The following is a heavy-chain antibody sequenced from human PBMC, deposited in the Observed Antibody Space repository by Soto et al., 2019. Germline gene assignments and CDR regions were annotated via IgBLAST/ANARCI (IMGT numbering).Heavy chain of an antibody. CDR2: IRGDGSGT. CDR1: GYTFSSFW. D-gene: IGHD2-2*01. CDR3: ARGGSAFDY. Sequence: EVQLVESGGGLVQPGGSLRLSCVVSGYTFSSFWIHWVRQAPGKGLVRVSRIRGDGSGTAYADSVKGRFNISRDNVKNTLYLQMNSLRAEDTALYYCARGGSAFDYWGQGTLVTVSS. V-gene: IGHV3-74*01. J-gene: IGHJ4*02.